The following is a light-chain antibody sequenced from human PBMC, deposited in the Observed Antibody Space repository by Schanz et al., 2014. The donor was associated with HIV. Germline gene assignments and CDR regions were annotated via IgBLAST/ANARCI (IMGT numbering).Light chain of an antibody. CDR1: NSDVGGHNL. V-gene: IGLV2-23*02. CDR3: ISYGGGDTLL. Sequence: QSALTQPASVSGSPGQSITISCTGTNSDVGGHNLVSWYQQHPGKVPQLLIFEVTKRPSGVPARFSGSKSGNTASLTVSGLQADDEADYYCISYGGGDTLLFGGGTKLTVL. CDR2: EVT. J-gene: IGLJ3*02.